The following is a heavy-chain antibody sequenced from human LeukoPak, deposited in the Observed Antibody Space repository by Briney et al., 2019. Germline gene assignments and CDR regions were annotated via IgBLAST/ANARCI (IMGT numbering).Heavy chain of an antibody. CDR3: ARVAVAGTRYYFDY. CDR2: IYYSGST. Sequence: SQTLSLTCTVSGGSISSGGYYWSWIRQHPGKGLEWIGYIYYSGSTYYNPSLKSRVTISVDTSKNQFSLKLSSVTAADTAVYYCARVAVAGTRYYFDYWGQGTLVTVSS. D-gene: IGHD6-19*01. CDR1: GGSISSGGYY. J-gene: IGHJ4*02. V-gene: IGHV4-31*03.